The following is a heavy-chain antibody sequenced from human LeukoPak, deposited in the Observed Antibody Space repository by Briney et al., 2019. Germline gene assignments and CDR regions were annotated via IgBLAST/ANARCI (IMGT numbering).Heavy chain of an antibody. Sequence: GGSLRLSCAASGFTFSDYYMSWIRQAPGKGLEWVSYISSSGSTIYYADSVKGRFTISRDNAKNSLYLQMNSLRAEDTAVYYCARDGYYGSGSLYYFDYWGQGTLVTVSS. CDR1: GFTFSDYY. D-gene: IGHD3-10*01. V-gene: IGHV3-11*01. CDR2: ISSSGSTI. CDR3: ARDGYYGSGSLYYFDY. J-gene: IGHJ4*02.